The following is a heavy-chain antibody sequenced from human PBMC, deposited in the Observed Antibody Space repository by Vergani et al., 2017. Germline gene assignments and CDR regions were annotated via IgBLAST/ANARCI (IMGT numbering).Heavy chain of an antibody. CDR3: AGDRVDIVATTTYYYYYYGMDV. D-gene: IGHD5-12*01. Sequence: EVQLVESGGGLVQPGGSLRLSCAASGFTVSSHYMSWVRQAPGKGLEWVSVIYSGGSTYYADSVKGRFTISRNNSVNTLYLQMNSLRAEDTAVYYCAGDRVDIVATTTYYYYYYGMDVWDRGTTVTVS. J-gene: IGHJ6*02. CDR1: GFTVSSHY. V-gene: IGHV3-53*04. CDR2: IYSGGST.